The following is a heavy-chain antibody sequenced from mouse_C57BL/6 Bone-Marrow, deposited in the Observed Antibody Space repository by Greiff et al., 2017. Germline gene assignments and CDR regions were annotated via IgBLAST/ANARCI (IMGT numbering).Heavy chain of an antibody. Sequence: EVQLQESGPELVKPSQSLSLSCSVTGYSITSGYYWYWIRQFPGNKLEWMGFISYDGRNNYNPSLKNRISITHDTSKNQFFLKLNSVTTEDTAEYSCARERFYDGSSYRFDYWGQGTTLTVSS. D-gene: IGHD1-1*01. CDR2: ISYDGRN. V-gene: IGHV3-6*01. CDR3: ARERFYDGSSYRFDY. CDR1: GYSITSGYY. J-gene: IGHJ2*01.